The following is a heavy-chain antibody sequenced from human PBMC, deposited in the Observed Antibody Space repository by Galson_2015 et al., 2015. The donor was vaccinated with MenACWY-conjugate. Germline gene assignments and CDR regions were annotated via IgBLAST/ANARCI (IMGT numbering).Heavy chain of an antibody. J-gene: IGHJ4*02. CDR2: INPSGGST. D-gene: IGHD3-22*01. CDR1: GYTFTSYY. CDR3: ARGRDYYDSSGYYYFFHY. V-gene: IGHV1-46*01. Sequence: SVKVSCKASGYTFTSYYMHWVRQAPGQGLEWMGIINPSGGSTSYAQKFQGRVTMTRDTSTSTVYIELSSLRSEDTAVYYCARGRDYYDSSGYYYFFHYWGQGTLVTVSS.